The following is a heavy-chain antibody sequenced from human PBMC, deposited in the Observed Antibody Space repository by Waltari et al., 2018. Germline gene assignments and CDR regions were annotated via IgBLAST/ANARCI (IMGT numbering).Heavy chain of an antibody. V-gene: IGHV4-34*01. D-gene: IGHD6-6*01. CDR3: ARGPPDGSSSGWFDP. J-gene: IGHJ5*02. Sequence: QVQLLQWGAGLLKPSETLSLTCAVYGGSFSGYYWSWIRQSPGKGLEWIGEINHFGSPNYNPSLKSRVTMSVDTSKSQSSRKLSAVTAADTALYYCARGPPDGSSSGWFDPWGQGTLVTVSS. CDR1: GGSFSGYY. CDR2: INHFGSP.